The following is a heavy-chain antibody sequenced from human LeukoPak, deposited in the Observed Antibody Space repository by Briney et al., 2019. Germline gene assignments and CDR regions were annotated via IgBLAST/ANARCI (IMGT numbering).Heavy chain of an antibody. J-gene: IGHJ4*02. CDR3: TKEAGKHGSSSLVRFDY. V-gene: IGHV3-30*02. CDR1: GFTFDDYG. D-gene: IGHD6-13*01. CDR2: MRYDGNDT. Sequence: GSLRLSCAASGFTFDDYGMSWVRQAPGRGLEWVAFMRYDGNDTDYADSVKGRFTISRDNSKNTLDLQMNSLRAEDTAVYYCTKEAGKHGSSSLVRFDYWGQGIPVTVSS.